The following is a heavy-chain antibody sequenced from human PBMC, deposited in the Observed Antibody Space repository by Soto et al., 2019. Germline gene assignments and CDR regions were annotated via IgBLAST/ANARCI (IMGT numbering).Heavy chain of an antibody. Sequence: EVQMVESGGGLVQPGGSLRLSCAASGFTFSSFCLHWVRQVSGKGLVWVSRANSDGSTTAYADSVKGRFTVSRDNAKNTLYLQMDNLRAEDTAVYYCAGGAGSNKPFDYWGQGTLVTVSS. CDR1: GFTFSSFC. J-gene: IGHJ4*02. V-gene: IGHV3-74*01. D-gene: IGHD2-2*01. CDR3: AGGAGSNKPFDY. CDR2: ANSDGSTT.